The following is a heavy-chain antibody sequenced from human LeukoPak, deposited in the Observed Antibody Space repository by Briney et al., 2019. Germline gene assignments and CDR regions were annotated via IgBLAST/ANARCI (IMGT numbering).Heavy chain of an antibody. CDR2: IHYSGNT. CDR3: ASIRFTNYNRVFDF. J-gene: IGHJ4*02. Sequence: SETLSLTCTVSGGSTSSGNYYWGWIRQPPGKGLEWIGGIHYSGNTYYNPSLKSRVTISVDTSKNQFSLKLSSVTAADTAIYYCASIRFTNYNRVFDFWGQGTPVTVSS. D-gene: IGHD1-7*01. V-gene: IGHV4-39*01. CDR1: GGSTSSGNYY.